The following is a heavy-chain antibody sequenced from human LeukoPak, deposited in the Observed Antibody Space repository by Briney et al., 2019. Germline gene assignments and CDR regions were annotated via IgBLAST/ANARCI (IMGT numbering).Heavy chain of an antibody. D-gene: IGHD5/OR15-5a*01. V-gene: IGHV4-34*11. CDR3: AKGNPFYDS. Sequence: PSETLSLTCAVYGGSFSGYYWSWIRQPPGKGLEWIGYIYYSGSTNYNPSLKSRVTISVDTSKNQFSLTLTSVTAADTAVYFCAKGNPFYDSWGQGTLVTVSS. J-gene: IGHJ5*02. CDR1: GGSFSGYY. CDR2: IYYSGST.